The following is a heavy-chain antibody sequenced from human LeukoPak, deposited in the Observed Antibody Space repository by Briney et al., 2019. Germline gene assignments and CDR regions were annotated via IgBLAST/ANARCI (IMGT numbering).Heavy chain of an antibody. CDR2: ISAYNGNT. CDR1: GYSFTSHY. CDR3: ARDRYYDSSGYYPY. Sequence: ASVKVSCKACGYSFTSHYMHWVRQAPGQGLEWMGWISAYNGNTNYAQKLQGRVTMTTDTSTSTAYMELRSLRSDDTAVYYCARDRYYDSSGYYPYWGQGTLVTVSS. V-gene: IGHV1-18*04. J-gene: IGHJ4*02. D-gene: IGHD3-22*01.